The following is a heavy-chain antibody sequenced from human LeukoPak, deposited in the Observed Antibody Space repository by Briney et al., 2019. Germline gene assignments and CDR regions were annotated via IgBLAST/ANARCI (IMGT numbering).Heavy chain of an antibody. CDR3: ARAPGTIYSNYANPDY. D-gene: IGHD4-11*01. CDR2: IRSDETTA. Sequence: GGSLRLSCADSGFRFSTYWGHWVGPAPGKGVVWVSRIRSDETTASYADSVKGRFTISRDNPNNTLYLQVNSLRAEDTAVYYCARAPGTIYSNYANPDYWGQGTLVTVSS. CDR1: GFRFSTYW. J-gene: IGHJ4*02. V-gene: IGHV3-74*01.